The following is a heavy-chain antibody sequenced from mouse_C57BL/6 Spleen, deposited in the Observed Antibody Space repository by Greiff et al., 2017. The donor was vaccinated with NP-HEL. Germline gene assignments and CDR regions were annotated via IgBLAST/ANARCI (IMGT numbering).Heavy chain of an antibody. D-gene: IGHD2-4*01. CDR3: ARSGIYYDYDGYYAMDY. CDR2: ILPGSGST. Sequence: SGAELMKPGASVKLSCKATGYTFTGYWIEWVKQRPGHGLEWIGEILPGSGSTNYNEKFKGKATFTADTSSNTAYMQLSSLTTEDSAIYYCARSGIYYDYDGYYAMDYWGQGTSVTVSS. V-gene: IGHV1-9*01. J-gene: IGHJ4*01. CDR1: GYTFTGYW.